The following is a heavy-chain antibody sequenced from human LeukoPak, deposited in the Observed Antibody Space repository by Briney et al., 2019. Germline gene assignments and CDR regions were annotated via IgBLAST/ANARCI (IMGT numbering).Heavy chain of an antibody. D-gene: IGHD3-16*01. CDR3: ARSLGAAVSYYYYYMDV. CDR1: GFTLDDYG. J-gene: IGHJ6*03. V-gene: IGHV3-20*04. Sequence: GGSLRLSCAASGFTLDDYGMSWVRQAPGKGLEWVSGINRNGGSTGYADSVKGRFTISRDNAKNSLYLQMNSLRAEDTALYYCARSLGAAVSYYYYYMDVWGKGTTVTVSS. CDR2: INRNGGST.